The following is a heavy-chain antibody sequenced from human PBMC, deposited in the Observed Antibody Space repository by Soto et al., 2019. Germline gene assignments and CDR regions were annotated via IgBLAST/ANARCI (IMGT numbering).Heavy chain of an antibody. V-gene: IGHV4-34*01. CDR3: ARMAGPWYFDI. CDR2: INHSGSS. J-gene: IGHJ2*01. CDR1: GGSFSGFY. Sequence: KTSETLSLTCAVHGGSFSGFYWTWIRQPPGKGLEWIGEINHSGSSNYNPPLKSRVTMSLDTSRNQFSLSLNSVTAADTAVYYCARMAGPWYFDIWGRGTLVTVSS.